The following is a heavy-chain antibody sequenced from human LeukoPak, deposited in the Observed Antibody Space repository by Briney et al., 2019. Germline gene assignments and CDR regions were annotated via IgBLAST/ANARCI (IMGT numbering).Heavy chain of an antibody. Sequence: PGGSLRLSCAASGFIFRSYEMNWVRQAPGKGLEWVSYIGSSGSLIFYADSVKGRFTISRDNIKNLLYLQMNSLRVEDTAVYYCAREDEDAFDIWGQGTMFTVSS. J-gene: IGHJ3*02. CDR3: AREDEDAFDI. V-gene: IGHV3-48*03. CDR1: GFIFRSYE. CDR2: IGSSGSLI.